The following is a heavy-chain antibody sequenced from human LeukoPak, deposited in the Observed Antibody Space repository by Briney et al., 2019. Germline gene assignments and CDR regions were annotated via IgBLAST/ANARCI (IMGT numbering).Heavy chain of an antibody. Sequence: GGSLGLSCAASGFPFSRDAMHWVRQSPGKGLVWLSRISPDGSTTNYADSVKGRFTISRDNAKNTLYLQMNSLTDEDTAVYYCASDVAYKFDYWGQGTLVTFSS. J-gene: IGHJ4*02. D-gene: IGHD5-24*01. CDR2: ISPDGSTT. CDR3: ASDVAYKFDY. V-gene: IGHV3-74*01. CDR1: GFPFSRDA.